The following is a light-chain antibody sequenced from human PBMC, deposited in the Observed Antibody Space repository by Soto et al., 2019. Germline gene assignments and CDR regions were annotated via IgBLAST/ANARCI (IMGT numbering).Light chain of an antibody. V-gene: IGLV2-8*01. J-gene: IGLJ1*01. CDR1: SSDIGVYSF. CDR3: SSYAGSYNFV. CDR2: EVN. Sequence: QSVLTQPPSASGSPGRSVTISCTGTSSDIGVYSFVSWYQQHPGKAPKLILSEVNKRPAGVPDRFSGSKSGNTASLTVSGLQAEDEADYYCSSYAGSYNFVFGTGTKVTVL.